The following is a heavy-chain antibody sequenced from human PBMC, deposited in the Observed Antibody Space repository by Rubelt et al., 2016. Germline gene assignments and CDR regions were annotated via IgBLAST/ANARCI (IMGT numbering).Heavy chain of an antibody. CDR1: GYTFTGYY. CDR2: INPNSGGT. Sequence: QVQLVQSGAEVKKPGASVKVSCKASGYTFTGYYMHWVRQAPGQGLEWVGRINPNSGGTNYAQKFQGRVTRTRDTSITTAYMELSRLRSDDTAVFYCARESSSGWYMDYWGQGTLVTVSS. D-gene: IGHD6-19*01. J-gene: IGHJ4*02. CDR3: ARESSSGWYMDY. V-gene: IGHV1-2*06.